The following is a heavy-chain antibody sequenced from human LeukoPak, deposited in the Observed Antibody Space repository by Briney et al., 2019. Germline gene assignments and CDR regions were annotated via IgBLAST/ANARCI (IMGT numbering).Heavy chain of an antibody. CDR1: GYTFSNYF. CDR3: ARARDQEFDF. V-gene: IGHV1-46*01. Sequence: ASVKVSCKTSGYTFSNYFMHWIRQAPGQGPEWMGILNPSSDYTEYAEKFQGRVAMTKDTYTSTIYMELNRLTFEDTAVYFCARARDQEFDFWGQGTLVTVSS. J-gene: IGHJ4*02. CDR2: LNPSSDYT. D-gene: IGHD2-21*02.